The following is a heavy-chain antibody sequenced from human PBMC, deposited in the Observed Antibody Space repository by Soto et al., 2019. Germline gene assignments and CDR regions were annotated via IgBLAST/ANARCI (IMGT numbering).Heavy chain of an antibody. CDR3: AKGSSSWYLAFDI. CDR1: GFTFSSYA. J-gene: IGHJ3*02. Sequence: EVQLLESGGGLVQPGGSLRLSCAASGFTFSSYAMSWVRQAPGKGLEWVSAISGSGGSTYYADSVKGRFTISKDNSKNTLYLQMNSLRAEDTAVYYCAKGSSSWYLAFDIWGQGTMVTVSS. CDR2: ISGSGGST. V-gene: IGHV3-23*01. D-gene: IGHD6-13*01.